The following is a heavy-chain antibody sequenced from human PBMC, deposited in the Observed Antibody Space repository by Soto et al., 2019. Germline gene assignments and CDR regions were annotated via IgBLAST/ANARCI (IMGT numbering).Heavy chain of an antibody. J-gene: IGHJ4*02. Sequence: GGSLRLSCAASGFTFSSYAMSWVRQSPGKGLEWVSAISGSGGSTYYADSVKGRFTISRDNSNNTLFLQMNSLRAEDTAVYYCAKSRYSDSSGDFYDYWGQGTLVTVSS. CDR1: GFTFSSYA. D-gene: IGHD3-22*01. V-gene: IGHV3-23*01. CDR2: ISGSGGST. CDR3: AKSRYSDSSGDFYDY.